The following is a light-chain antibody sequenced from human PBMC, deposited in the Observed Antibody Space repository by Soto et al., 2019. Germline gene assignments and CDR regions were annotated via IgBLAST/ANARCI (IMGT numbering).Light chain of an antibody. CDR3: QSYDSSLSGYV. V-gene: IGLV1-40*01. CDR2: DNN. CDR1: SSNIGADYD. J-gene: IGLJ1*01. Sequence: QSVLTQPPSVSGAPGQRVTISCTGSSSNIGADYDVHWYQRLPGTAPKLLIYDNNIRPSGVRDRFSGSKSGTSASLAIAGLQAEDEGDYYCQSYDSSLSGYVFGTGTKVTVL.